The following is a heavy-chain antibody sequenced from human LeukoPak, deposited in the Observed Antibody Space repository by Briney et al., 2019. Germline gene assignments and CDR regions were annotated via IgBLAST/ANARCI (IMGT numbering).Heavy chain of an antibody. D-gene: IGHD2-15*01. CDR3: ARGESRVVAAKYYYYGMDV. CDR1: GYTFTSYY. CDR2: IIPIFGTA. Sequence: ASVKVSCKASGYTFTSYYMHWVRQAPGQGLEWMGGIIPIFGTANYAQKFQGRVTITADESTSTAYMELSSLRSEDTAVYYCARGESRVVAAKYYYYGMDVWGQGTTVTVSS. J-gene: IGHJ6*02. V-gene: IGHV1-69*13.